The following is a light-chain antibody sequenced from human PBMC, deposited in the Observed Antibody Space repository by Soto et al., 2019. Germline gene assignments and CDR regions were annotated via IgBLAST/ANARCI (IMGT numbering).Light chain of an antibody. CDR1: QSVGKNY. CDR2: DAS. V-gene: IGKV3-20*01. CDR3: QQYASAPLT. Sequence: EIVLTQSLGTLSLSPGERATLSCRASQSVGKNYLAWFQQKPGQAPRLLLYDASSRATGVPDRFSGSGSGTDFTLTISRLEPEEFAVYYCQQYASAPLTFGGGTKVEIK. J-gene: IGKJ4*01.